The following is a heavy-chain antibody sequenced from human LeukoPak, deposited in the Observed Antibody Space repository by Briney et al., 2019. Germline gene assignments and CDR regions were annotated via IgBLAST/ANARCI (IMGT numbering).Heavy chain of an antibody. Sequence: SETLSLTCAVYGGSFSGYYWSWIRQPPGKGLEWIGEINHSGSTNYNPSLKSRVTISVDTSKNQFSLKLSSVTAADTAVYYCVRVVVPAAGFDPWGQGTRVTVSS. CDR2: INHSGST. D-gene: IGHD2-2*01. J-gene: IGHJ5*02. CDR3: VRVVVPAAGFDP. CDR1: GGSFSGYY. V-gene: IGHV4-34*01.